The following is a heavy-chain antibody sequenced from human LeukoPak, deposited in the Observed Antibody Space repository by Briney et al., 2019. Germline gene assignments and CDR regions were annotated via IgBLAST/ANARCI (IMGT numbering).Heavy chain of an antibody. CDR2: INHSGST. J-gene: IGHJ4*02. CDR3: AKMVDTAMVGGLYFGY. Sequence: PSETLSLTCAVYGGSFSGYYWSWIRQPPGKGLEWIGEINHSGSTNYNPSLKSRVTISVDTSKNQFSLKLSSVTAADTAVYYCAKMVDTAMVGGLYFGYWGQGTLVTVSS. CDR1: GGSFSGYY. D-gene: IGHD5-18*01. V-gene: IGHV4-34*01.